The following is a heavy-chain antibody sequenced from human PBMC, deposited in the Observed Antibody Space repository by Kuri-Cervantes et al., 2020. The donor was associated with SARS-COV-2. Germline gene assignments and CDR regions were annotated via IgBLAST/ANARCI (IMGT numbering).Heavy chain of an antibody. CDR3: ARQMMSSITIFGVVITRNWFDP. D-gene: IGHD3-3*01. CDR1: GGSISSSSYY. Sequence: SETLSLTCTVSGGSISSSSYYWGWIRQPPGKGLEWNGSIYSSGCTYYNPSLKSRVTVSVDTSKNQFSLKLSSVTAADTAVYYCARQMMSSITIFGVVITRNWFDPWGRGTLVTVSS. CDR2: IYSSGCT. V-gene: IGHV4-39*01. J-gene: IGHJ5*02.